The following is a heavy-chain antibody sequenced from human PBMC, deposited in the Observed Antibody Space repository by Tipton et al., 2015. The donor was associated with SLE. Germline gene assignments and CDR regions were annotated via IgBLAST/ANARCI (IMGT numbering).Heavy chain of an antibody. CDR2: IHSSGST. D-gene: IGHD2-2*01. Sequence: TLSLTCTISGVSISRHYWSWIRQPPGKGLEWIAYIHSSGSTNYNPSLESRVTISVDTSENQFSLRLTSVTAADTAVYFCARTGYQLLSNWFHPWGQGTLVTVAS. CDR1: GVSISRHY. CDR3: ARTGYQLLSNWFHP. J-gene: IGHJ5*02. V-gene: IGHV4-59*11.